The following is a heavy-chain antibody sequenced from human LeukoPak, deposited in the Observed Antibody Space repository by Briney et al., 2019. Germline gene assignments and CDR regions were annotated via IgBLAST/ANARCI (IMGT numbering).Heavy chain of an antibody. Sequence: GGSLRFSCAASGFIFSDYYMSWIRQAPGKGLEWISYISSSSSYTNYVDSVKGRFTISRDNAKNSLYLQMNSLRAEDTAVYYCARAVSVSSYYFDCWGQGTLVTVSS. D-gene: IGHD5/OR15-5a*01. V-gene: IGHV3-11*05. CDR2: ISSSSSYT. J-gene: IGHJ4*02. CDR3: ARAVSVSSYYFDC. CDR1: GFIFSDYY.